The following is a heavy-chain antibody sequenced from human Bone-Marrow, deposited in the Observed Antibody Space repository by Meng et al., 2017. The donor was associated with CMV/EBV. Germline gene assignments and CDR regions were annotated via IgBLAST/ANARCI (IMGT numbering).Heavy chain of an antibody. CDR3: ARDGINPQGFDP. Sequence: GESLKISCAASGFTFSSYDMHWVRQATGKGLEWVSAIGTAGDTYYPGSVKGRFTISRDNSKNMLFLQTNSLRPEDTAVYYCARDGINPQGFDPWGQGTLVTVYS. CDR1: GFTFSSYD. J-gene: IGHJ5*02. V-gene: IGHV3-13*01. D-gene: IGHD1-26*01. CDR2: IGTAGDT.